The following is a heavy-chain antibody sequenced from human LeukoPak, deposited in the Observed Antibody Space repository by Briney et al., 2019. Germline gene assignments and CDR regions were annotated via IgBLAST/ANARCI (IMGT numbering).Heavy chain of an antibody. CDR1: GYTFTSYD. V-gene: IGHV1-8*03. CDR3: ARGRNRAARYYFDY. J-gene: IGHJ4*02. Sequence: ASVKVSCKASGYTFTSYDINWVRQATGQGLGWMGLMNPNSGNRGYAQKFQGRVTITRNNSKSTAYMEMSSLRSEDTAVYYCARGRNRAARYYFDYWGQGTLVTVSS. CDR2: MNPNSGNR. D-gene: IGHD6-6*01.